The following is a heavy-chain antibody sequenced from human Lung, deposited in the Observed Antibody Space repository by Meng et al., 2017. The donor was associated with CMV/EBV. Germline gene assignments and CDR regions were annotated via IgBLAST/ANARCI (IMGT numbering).Heavy chain of an antibody. CDR2: ISAYNGDT. J-gene: IGHJ4*02. Sequence: ASVKVSCKASGYIFTKYGVNWMRQAPGQGPEWMGWISAYNGDTMYAPKVQGRVTMTTDTSTSTAYMELRGLRSDGTAVYYCARDAGTIAVSGIGDYWGQGXLVTVSS. D-gene: IGHD6-19*01. CDR3: ARDAGTIAVSGIGDY. V-gene: IGHV1-18*01. CDR1: GYIFTKYG.